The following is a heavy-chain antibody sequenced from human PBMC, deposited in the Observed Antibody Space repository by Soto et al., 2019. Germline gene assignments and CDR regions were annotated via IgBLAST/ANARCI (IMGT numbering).Heavy chain of an antibody. CDR1: GGSISSGGYY. CDR2: IYYSGST. V-gene: IGHV4-31*03. D-gene: IGHD6-25*01. CDR3: ARRIAAYYFDY. J-gene: IGHJ4*02. Sequence: PSETLSLTCTVSGGSISSGGYYWSWIRQHPGKGLEWIEYIYYSGSTYYNPSLKSRVTISVDTSKNQFSLKLSSVTAADTAVYYCARRIAAYYFDYWGQGTLVTVSS.